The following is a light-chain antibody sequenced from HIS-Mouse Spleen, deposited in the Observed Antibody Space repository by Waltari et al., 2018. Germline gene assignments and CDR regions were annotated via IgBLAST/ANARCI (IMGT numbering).Light chain of an antibody. Sequence: SSELTQDPAVSVALGQTVRITCQGDSLRSYYASWYQQTPGQAPVLVIYGKNNRPPGIPDRFSGSSSGNTASLTITGAQAEDEADYYCNSRDSSGNHVVFGGGTKLTVL. CDR1: SLRSYY. CDR2: GKN. CDR3: NSRDSSGNHVV. V-gene: IGLV3-19*01. J-gene: IGLJ2*01.